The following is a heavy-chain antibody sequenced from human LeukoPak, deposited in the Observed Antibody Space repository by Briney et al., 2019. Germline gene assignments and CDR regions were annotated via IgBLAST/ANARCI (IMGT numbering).Heavy chain of an antibody. CDR3: ARDPIVGATTSAGV. Sequence: GGSLRLSCAASGFTFSSYRMSWVRQAPGKGLEWVANIKQDGSEKYYVDSVKGRFTISRDNAKNSLYLQMNSLRAEDTAVYYCARDPIVGATTSAGVWGQGTLVTVSS. CDR2: IKQDGSEK. J-gene: IGHJ4*02. CDR1: GFTFSSYR. V-gene: IGHV3-7*01. D-gene: IGHD1-26*01.